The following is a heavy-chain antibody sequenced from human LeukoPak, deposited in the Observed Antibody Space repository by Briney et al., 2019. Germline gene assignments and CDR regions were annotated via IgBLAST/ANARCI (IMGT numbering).Heavy chain of an antibody. V-gene: IGHV3-11*06. CDR2: ISSNTNYT. CDR1: GFTFSDYY. Sequence: GGSLRLSCAASGFTFSDYYMSWIRQAPGKGLEWLSYISSNTNYTDYADSVKGRFTISRDNAKKSLYLQMNSPRVEDTAVYYYARVGVWRSADDYWGQGTLVIVSS. J-gene: IGHJ4*02. CDR3: ARVGVWRSADDY. D-gene: IGHD3-16*01.